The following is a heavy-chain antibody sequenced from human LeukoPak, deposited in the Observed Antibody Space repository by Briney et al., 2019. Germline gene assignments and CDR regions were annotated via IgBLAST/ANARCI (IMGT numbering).Heavy chain of an antibody. Sequence: GRSLRLSCAASGFTFSSYGMRWVRQAPGKGLEWVAVIWYDGSNKYYADSVKGRFTISRDNSKNTLYLQMNSLRAEDTAVYYCAKATRFLEWLLFAFDYWGQGTLVTVSS. J-gene: IGHJ4*02. CDR1: GFTFSSYG. V-gene: IGHV3-33*06. CDR3: AKATRFLEWLLFAFDY. D-gene: IGHD3-3*01. CDR2: IWYDGSNK.